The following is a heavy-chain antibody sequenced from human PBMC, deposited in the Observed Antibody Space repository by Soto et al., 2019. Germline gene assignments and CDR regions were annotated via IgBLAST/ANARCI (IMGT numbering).Heavy chain of an antibody. CDR3: ARKNDSGDFDY. Sequence: SVKVSCEASGYTFTSCGISWVRQSPGQGLEWMGWISAYSGNTNYAQKLQGRVTMTTDTSTSTAYMDLRSLRSDDTAVYYCARKNDSGDFDYWGRGTLVTVSS. J-gene: IGHJ4*02. CDR1: GYTFTSCG. V-gene: IGHV1-18*01. CDR2: ISAYSGNT. D-gene: IGHD4-17*01.